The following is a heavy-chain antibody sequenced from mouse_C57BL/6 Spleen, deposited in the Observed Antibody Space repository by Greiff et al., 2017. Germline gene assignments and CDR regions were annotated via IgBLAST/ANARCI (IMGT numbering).Heavy chain of an antibody. CDR1: GYTFTSYW. D-gene: IGHD2-14*01. CDR3: ERIGRSFDY. V-gene: IGHV1-7*01. J-gene: IGHJ2*01. Sequence: QVQLQQSGAELVKPGASVKLSCKASGYTFTSYWMHWVKQRPGQGLEWIGYINPSSGYTTYNQKFKDKATLTADKSSSTAYMQLSSLTYEDDAFYYYERIGRSFDYWGQGTTLTVSS. CDR2: INPSSGYT.